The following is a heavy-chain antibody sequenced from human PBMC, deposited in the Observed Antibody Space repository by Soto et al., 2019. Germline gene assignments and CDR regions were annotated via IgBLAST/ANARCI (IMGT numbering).Heavy chain of an antibody. CDR1: GFTFGNYW. CDR2: INSDGSST. Sequence: EVQLVESGGGLVQPGGSLRLSCAASGFTFGNYWMHWVRQAPGKGLVWVARINSDGSSTSYADSVKGRFTISRDNAMNTLYLQMNSLRAEDTAMYYCTKVISTVGGDFDSWGQGTLVTVSS. CDR3: TKVISTVGGDFDS. V-gene: IGHV3-74*01. D-gene: IGHD3-16*01. J-gene: IGHJ4*02.